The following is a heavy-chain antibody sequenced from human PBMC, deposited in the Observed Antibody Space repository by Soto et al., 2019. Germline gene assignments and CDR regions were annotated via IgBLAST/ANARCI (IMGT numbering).Heavy chain of an antibody. J-gene: IGHJ5*02. CDR1: GFTLVALS. D-gene: IGHD2-15*01. V-gene: IGHV3-11*06. CDR2: ISPGSRYP. CDR3: VRGGGGGLFDP. Sequence: QVQLVESGGGLVPLGGPWGLSFAGLGFTLVALSLVWIAKLPGKGLEWLSYISPGSRYPAYADSVKGRFTISRDNAKRSLYLQMMSLTAEDTAIYYCVRGGGGGLFDPWGQGTMVTVSS.